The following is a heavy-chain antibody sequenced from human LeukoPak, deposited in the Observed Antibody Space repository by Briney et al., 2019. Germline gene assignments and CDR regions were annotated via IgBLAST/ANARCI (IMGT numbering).Heavy chain of an antibody. CDR2: IHASGST. J-gene: IGHJ5*02. CDR1: NGSISSYY. CDR3: ARGDRAAAGAWGWFDP. D-gene: IGHD6-13*01. V-gene: IGHV4-4*07. Sequence: SETLSLTCTVSNGSISSYYWSWIRQPAGKGLEWIGRIHASGSTNYNPSLKSRVTMSVDTPKNQFSLKLSSVTAADTAIYFCARGDRAAAGAWGWFDPWGQGTLVTVSS.